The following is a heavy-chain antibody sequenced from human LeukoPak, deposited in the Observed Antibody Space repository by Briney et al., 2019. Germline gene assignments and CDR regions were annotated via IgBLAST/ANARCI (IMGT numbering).Heavy chain of an antibody. CDR3: TRGGLGKFDY. CDR2: IRSKAYGGST. CDR1: GFTFGDYA. V-gene: IGHV3-49*04. Sequence: GGSLRLSCTASGFTFGDYAMSWVRQAPGKGLEWVGFIRSKAYGGSTEYAASVKGRFTISRDDSKSIAYLQMNSLKTEDTAVYYCTRGGLGKFDYWGQGTLVTVSS. J-gene: IGHJ4*02. D-gene: IGHD3-10*01.